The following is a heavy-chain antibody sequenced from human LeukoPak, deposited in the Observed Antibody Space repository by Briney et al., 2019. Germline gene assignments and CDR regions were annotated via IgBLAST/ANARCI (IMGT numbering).Heavy chain of an antibody. D-gene: IGHD3-3*01. CDR1: GGSFSGYY. V-gene: IGHV4-34*01. CDR3: ARGPPRPSSYYDFAYY. Sequence: SETLSLTCAVYGGSFSGYYWSWIRQPPGKGLEWIGEINHSGSTNYNPSLKSRVTISVDTSKNQFSLKLSSVTAADTAVYYCARGPPRPSSYYDFAYYWGQGTLVTVSS. J-gene: IGHJ4*02. CDR2: INHSGST.